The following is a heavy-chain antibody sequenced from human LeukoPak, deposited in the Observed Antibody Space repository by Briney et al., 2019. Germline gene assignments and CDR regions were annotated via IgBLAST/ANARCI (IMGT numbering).Heavy chain of an antibody. CDR2: IYSSGST. V-gene: IGHV4-59*08. CDR3: ARGPYSYDSSGAFDI. Sequence: SETLSLTCTVSGASINSYYWSWIRQPPGKGLEWIGYIYSSGSTNYNPSLKSRVTISVDTSKNQFSLKLSSVTAADTAVYFCARGPYSYDSSGAFDIWGQGTMVTVSS. D-gene: IGHD3-22*01. CDR1: GASINSYY. J-gene: IGHJ3*02.